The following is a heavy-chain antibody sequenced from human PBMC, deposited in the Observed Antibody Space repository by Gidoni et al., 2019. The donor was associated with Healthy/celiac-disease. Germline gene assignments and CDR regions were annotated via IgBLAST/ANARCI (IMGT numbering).Heavy chain of an antibody. D-gene: IGHD3-3*01. CDR3: AKESSFGVVTTYHPHFDY. Sequence: QVQLVESGGGVVQPGRSLRLSCAASGFTFRRYGMHWVRQAPGKVLEWVAVISYDGMKKYYADSVKGRFTISRDNSKNTLYLQMNSLRAEDTAVYYCAKESSFGVVTTYHPHFDYWGQGTLVTVSS. V-gene: IGHV3-30*18. CDR2: ISYDGMKK. CDR1: GFTFRRYG. J-gene: IGHJ4*02.